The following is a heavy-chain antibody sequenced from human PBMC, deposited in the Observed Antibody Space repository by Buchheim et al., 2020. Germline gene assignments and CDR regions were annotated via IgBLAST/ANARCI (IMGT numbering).Heavy chain of an antibody. CDR2: IWYDGSNK. Sequence: QVQLVESGGGVVQPGRSLRLSCAASGFTFSSYGMHWVRQAPGKGLEWVAVIWYDGSNKYYADSVKGRFTISRDNSKTKLSLQMNSLRAEDTAVYYCARDYDSSGPLFDYWGQGTL. V-gene: IGHV3-33*01. J-gene: IGHJ4*02. CDR1: GFTFSSYG. CDR3: ARDYDSSGPLFDY. D-gene: IGHD3-22*01.